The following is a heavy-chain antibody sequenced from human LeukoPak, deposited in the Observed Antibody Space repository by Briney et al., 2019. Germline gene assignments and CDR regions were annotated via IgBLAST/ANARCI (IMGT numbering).Heavy chain of an antibody. V-gene: IGHV3-21*01. D-gene: IGHD3-10*01. J-gene: IGHJ4*02. CDR1: AFALSTYT. CDR3: ARFVDQSTYYFDP. Sequence: PGGSLRLSCAASAFALSTYTMEWVRLAPGKGLEWVSSINPDSKYIYYRDSVRGRFTISRDNAKNSLYLQMNSLRVEDTAVYFCARFVDQSTYYFDPWGQGTLVIVSS. CDR2: INPDSKYI.